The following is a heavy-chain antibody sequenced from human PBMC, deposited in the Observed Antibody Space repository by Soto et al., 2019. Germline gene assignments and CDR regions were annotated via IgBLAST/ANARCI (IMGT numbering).Heavy chain of an antibody. CDR2: IYYSGST. Sequence: QLQLQESGPGLVKPSETLSLTCTVSGGSISSSSYYWGWIRQPPGKGLEWIGSIYYSGSTYYNPSLKSRVTISVDTSKNQFSLKLGSLPAADTAVYYCARHGGLWDWFDPWGQGTLVTVSS. CDR3: ARHGGLWDWFDP. D-gene: IGHD2-21*01. V-gene: IGHV4-39*01. J-gene: IGHJ5*02. CDR1: GGSISSSSYY.